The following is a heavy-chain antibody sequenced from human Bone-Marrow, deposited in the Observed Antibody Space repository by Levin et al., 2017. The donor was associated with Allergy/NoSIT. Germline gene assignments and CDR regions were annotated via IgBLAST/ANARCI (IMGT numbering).Heavy chain of an antibody. CDR3: ARETLAAPPYRWFDT. Sequence: PGESLKISCKASGFTFTIYDIHWVRQAPGQGLEWVGRLNPNTGGTDSAQKFMGRVTMTRDTSTTTAFMELTRLRPDDTAIYYCARETLAAPPYRWFDTWGQGALVTVSS. CDR2: LNPNTGGT. D-gene: IGHD6-13*01. V-gene: IGHV1-2*06. CDR1: GFTFTIYD. J-gene: IGHJ5*02.